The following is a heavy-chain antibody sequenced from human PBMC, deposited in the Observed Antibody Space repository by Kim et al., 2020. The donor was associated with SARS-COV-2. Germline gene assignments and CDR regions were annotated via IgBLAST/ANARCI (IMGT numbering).Heavy chain of an antibody. CDR3: AKDTTHPKKLRYFDWLSDYYYYYGMDV. CDR1: GFTFSSYA. V-gene: IGHV3-23*01. D-gene: IGHD3-9*01. J-gene: IGHJ6*02. CDR2: ISGSGGST. Sequence: GGSLRLSCAASGFTFSSYAMSWVRQAPGKGLEWVSAISGSGGSTYYADSVKGRFTISRDNSKNTLYLQMNSLRAEDTAVYYCAKDTTHPKKLRYFDWLSDYYYYYGMDVWGQGTTVTVYS.